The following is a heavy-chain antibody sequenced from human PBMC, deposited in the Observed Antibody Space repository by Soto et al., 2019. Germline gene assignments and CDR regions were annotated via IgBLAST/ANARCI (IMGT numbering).Heavy chain of an antibody. Sequence: SVKVSCKASGYLFTENDINWVRQATGQGPEWMGWMNPKSGNTGYAQKFQGRVSMTRDNSKTTAYIELSSLGSEDTAVYYCVTDSLDSYSADSFDTWGQGSKVTLSA. D-gene: IGHD2-15*01. V-gene: IGHV1-8*01. CDR2: MNPKSGNT. CDR3: VTDSLDSYSADSFDT. J-gene: IGHJ4*02. CDR1: GYLFTEND.